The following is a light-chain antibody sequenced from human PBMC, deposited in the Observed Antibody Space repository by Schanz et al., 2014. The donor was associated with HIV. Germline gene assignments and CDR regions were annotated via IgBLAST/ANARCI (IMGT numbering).Light chain of an antibody. CDR1: QGISSY. Sequence: AIRITQSPSSLSASTGDRVTITCRASQGISSYLAWYQQKPGKAPKLLIYAASTLQSGVPSRFSGSGSGTDFTLTISCLQSEDFATYYCLQDYDYRWAFGQGTKVEIK. CDR3: LQDYDYRWA. CDR2: AAS. V-gene: IGKV1-8*01. J-gene: IGKJ1*01.